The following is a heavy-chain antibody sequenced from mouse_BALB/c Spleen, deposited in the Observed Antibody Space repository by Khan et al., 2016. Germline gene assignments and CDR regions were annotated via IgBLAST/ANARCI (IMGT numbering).Heavy chain of an antibody. V-gene: IGHV2-3*01. Sequence: QVQLKESGPGLVVPSQSLSITCTVSGFSLTTYAVSWVRQPPGNGLEWLGVIWGDGNTNYHSALKSRLSISKDNSKSQVFLKLNSLQTDDTATYYCAKNPSNWDVDYFDYWGQGTTLTVSS. CDR2: IWGDGNT. CDR1: GFSLTTYA. J-gene: IGHJ2*01. CDR3: AKNPSNWDVDYFDY. D-gene: IGHD4-1*01.